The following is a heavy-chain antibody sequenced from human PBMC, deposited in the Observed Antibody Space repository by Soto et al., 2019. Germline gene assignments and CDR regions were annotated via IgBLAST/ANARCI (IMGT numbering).Heavy chain of an antibody. CDR1: GYTFTNHG. D-gene: IGHD4-4*01. CDR3: ARDLDYSNSICVY. J-gene: IGHJ4*02. Sequence: QVQMVQSGGEMKKPGASVKVSCKTSGYTFTNHGVSWVRQAPGQGLEWMGWISAYNGDTDYAPKFQDRVTMTMDTSTSTVFLELNSLRADDTAVYYCARDLDYSNSICVYWGQGTPVTVSS. V-gene: IGHV1-18*04. CDR2: ISAYNGDT.